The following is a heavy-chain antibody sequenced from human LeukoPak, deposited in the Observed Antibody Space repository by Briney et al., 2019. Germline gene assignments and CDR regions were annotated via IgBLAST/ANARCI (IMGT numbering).Heavy chain of an antibody. V-gene: IGHV3-64D*09. J-gene: IGHJ6*02. CDR1: GFTFSSYA. CDR3: VKDHSRWQQYYYYYYGMDV. CDR2: ISSNGGST. Sequence: PGGSLRLSCSASGFTFSSYAMHWVRQAPGKGLEYVSAISSNGGSTYYADSVKGRFTISRDNSKNTLYLQMSSLRAEDTAVYYCVKDHSRWQQYYYYYYGMDVWGQGTTVTVSS. D-gene: IGHD6-13*01.